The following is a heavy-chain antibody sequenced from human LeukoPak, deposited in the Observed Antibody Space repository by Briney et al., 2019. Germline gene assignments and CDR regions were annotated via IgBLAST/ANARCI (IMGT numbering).Heavy chain of an antibody. V-gene: IGHV3-7*01. CDR3: ARETPRRGETRDGYR. Sequence: GGSLRLSCAASGFIFKKYWMNWVRQVPGKGLECLANIKEDGSETYYADSVKGRFTISRDNPKNLFFLQINSLRVENTAVYYCARETPRRGETRDGYRWGQGTVVTVSS. CDR2: IKEDGSET. D-gene: IGHD5-24*01. J-gene: IGHJ4*02. CDR1: GFIFKKYW.